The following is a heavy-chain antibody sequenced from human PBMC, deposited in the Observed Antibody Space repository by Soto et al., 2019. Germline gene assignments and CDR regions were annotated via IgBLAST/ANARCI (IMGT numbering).Heavy chain of an antibody. Sequence: SVKVSCKASGGTFSSYAISWVRQAPGQGLEWMGGIIPIFGTANYAQKFQGRVTITADESTSTAYMELSSLRSEDTAVYYCARAGYDFWSGPPPGPPYYYDGMDVWGQGTTVTVSS. CDR3: ARAGYDFWSGPPPGPPYYYDGMDV. J-gene: IGHJ6*02. D-gene: IGHD3-3*01. CDR2: IIPIFGTA. CDR1: GGTFSSYA. V-gene: IGHV1-69*13.